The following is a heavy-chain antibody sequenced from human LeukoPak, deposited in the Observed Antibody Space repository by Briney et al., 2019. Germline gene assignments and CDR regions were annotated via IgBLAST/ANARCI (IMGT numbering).Heavy chain of an antibody. CDR3: ARLPLFDCTATRCYSVWFDP. CDR2: IYYRGNT. J-gene: IGHJ5*02. CDR1: GGSFSSSSYY. Sequence: SETLSLICAVSGGSFSSSSYYWGWIRQPPGKGLEWIGRIYYRGNTYYNPSLKSRVTISIDTAKNQFSLNLSSVTAADTAVYYYARLPLFDCTATRCYSVWFDPWGQGTLVTVSS. D-gene: IGHD2-2*01. V-gene: IGHV4-39*01.